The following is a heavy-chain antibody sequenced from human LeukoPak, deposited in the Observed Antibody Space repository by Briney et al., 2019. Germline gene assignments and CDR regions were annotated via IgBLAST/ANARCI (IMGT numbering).Heavy chain of an antibody. V-gene: IGHV3-21*04. CDR3: AKGHSSSWPYYYYYMDV. J-gene: IGHJ6*03. CDR2: ISSGSSYI. CDR1: GLTFSRYS. D-gene: IGHD6-13*01. Sequence: PGGSLRLSCAASGLTFSRYSMNWVRQAPGKGLEWVSSISSGSSYIYYADSVKGRFTISRDNAKKSLYLQMNSLRDEDTAVYYCAKGHSSSWPYYYYYMDVWGKGTTVTISS.